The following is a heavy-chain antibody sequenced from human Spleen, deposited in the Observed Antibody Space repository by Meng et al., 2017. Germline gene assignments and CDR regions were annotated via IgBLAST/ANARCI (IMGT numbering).Heavy chain of an antibody. D-gene: IGHD2-15*01. J-gene: IGHJ4*02. Sequence: ASVKVSCKPSGYTFTAYWLHWVRQAPGQGLDWMGRIDPRSGGTNYAQKFQGRVTMTRDTSISTAYMELSRLRSDDTAVYYCATLVAADFDYWGQGTLVTVSS. CDR2: IDPRSGGT. V-gene: IGHV1-2*06. CDR3: ATLVAADFDY. CDR1: GYTFTAYW.